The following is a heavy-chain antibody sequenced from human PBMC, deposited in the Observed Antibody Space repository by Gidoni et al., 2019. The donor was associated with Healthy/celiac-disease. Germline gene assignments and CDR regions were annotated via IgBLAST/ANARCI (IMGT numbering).Heavy chain of an antibody. CDR3: ASLELGYCSSTSCASG. V-gene: IGHV4-34*01. CDR2: INHSGST. CDR1: GGSFSGYY. Sequence: QVQLQQWGAGLLKPSETLSLTCAVYGGSFSGYYWSWIRQPPGKGLEWIGEINHSGSTNYNPSLKSRVTISVDTSKNQFSLKLSSVTAADTAVYYCASLELGYCSSTSCASGWGQGTLVTVSS. J-gene: IGHJ4*02. D-gene: IGHD2-2*01.